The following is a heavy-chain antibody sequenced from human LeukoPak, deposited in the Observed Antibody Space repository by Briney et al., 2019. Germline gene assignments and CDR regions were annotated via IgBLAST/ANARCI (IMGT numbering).Heavy chain of an antibody. CDR1: GGTFSSYA. Sequence: SVKVSCKASGGTFSSYAISWVRQAPGQGLEWMRGIIPIFGTANYAQKFQGRVAITADESTSTAYMELSSLRSEDTAVYYCASPSGSFDRHAFDIWGQGTMVTVSS. CDR3: ASPSGSFDRHAFDI. V-gene: IGHV1-69*13. CDR2: IIPIFGTA. D-gene: IGHD1-26*01. J-gene: IGHJ3*02.